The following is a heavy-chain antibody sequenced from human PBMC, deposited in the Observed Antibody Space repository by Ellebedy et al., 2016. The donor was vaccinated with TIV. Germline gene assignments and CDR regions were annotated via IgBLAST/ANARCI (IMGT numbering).Heavy chain of an antibody. V-gene: IGHV3-23*01. D-gene: IGHD1-14*01. CDR2: ISGNGGNT. J-gene: IGHJ6*03. CDR3: TKGKDRHYFYMDV. Sequence: GGSLRLSXAVSGFTFSRNVMNWVRQAPGKGLEWVSSISGNGGNTYYADSVEGRFTISRDNSKNTLYLQLNSLRAEDTAVYYCTKGKDRHYFYMDVWGKGTTVTVSS. CDR1: GFTFSRNV.